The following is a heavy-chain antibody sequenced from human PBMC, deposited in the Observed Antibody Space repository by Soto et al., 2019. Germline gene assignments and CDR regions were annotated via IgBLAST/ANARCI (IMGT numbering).Heavy chain of an antibody. CDR2: INPSGGST. J-gene: IGHJ4*02. CDR3: ASLTPPGKAAPVY. Sequence: ASVKVSCKASGYIFSNYYMHWVRQAPGQGLEWMGIINPSGGSTSYAQKFQGRVTMTRDTSTSTVYMELSSLRSEDTAVYYCASLTPPGKAAPVYLGQGTLVTVS. CDR1: GYIFSNYY. V-gene: IGHV1-46*01. D-gene: IGHD6-13*01.